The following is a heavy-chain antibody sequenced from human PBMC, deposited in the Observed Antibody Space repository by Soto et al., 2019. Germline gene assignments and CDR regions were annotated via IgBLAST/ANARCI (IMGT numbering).Heavy chain of an antibody. CDR3: ARSGVVAATVNWFDP. D-gene: IGHD2-15*01. Sequence: PSETLSLTCAVYGGSFNGYYWSWIRQPPGKGLEWIGEINHSGSTNYNPSLKSRVTISVDTSKNQFSLKLSSVTAADTAVYYCARSGVVAATVNWFDPWGQGTLVTVSS. CDR1: GGSFNGYY. J-gene: IGHJ5*02. V-gene: IGHV4-34*01. CDR2: INHSGST.